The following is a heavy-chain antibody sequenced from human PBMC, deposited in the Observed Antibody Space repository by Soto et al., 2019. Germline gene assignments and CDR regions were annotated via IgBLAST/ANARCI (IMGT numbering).Heavy chain of an antibody. D-gene: IGHD6-13*01. Sequence: GSLRLSCAASGFTFSSHWMSWVRQAPGKGLEWVANINEDGSEKKYVDSVKGRFTISRDNARNSLYLQMNSLSAEDTALYYCARGTIGAPGKDYWGQGTLVTVSS. V-gene: IGHV3-7*01. J-gene: IGHJ4*02. CDR2: INEDGSEK. CDR3: ARGTIGAPGKDY. CDR1: GFTFSSHW.